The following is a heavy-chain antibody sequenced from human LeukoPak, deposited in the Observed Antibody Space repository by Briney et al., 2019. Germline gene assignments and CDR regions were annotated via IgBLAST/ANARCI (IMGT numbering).Heavy chain of an antibody. CDR2: FSGSGGTT. D-gene: IGHD2/OR15-2a*01. V-gene: IGHV3-23*01. CDR3: AKTIGPPYYFDY. Sequence: GGSLRLSCAASGFTFNSYAMNWVRQAPGKGLEWVSGFSGSGGTTYYADSVKGRFTISRDNSKNTLYLQMYSLRAEDTAVYYCAKTIGPPYYFDYWAREPWSPSPQ. J-gene: IGHJ4*02. CDR1: GFTFNSYA.